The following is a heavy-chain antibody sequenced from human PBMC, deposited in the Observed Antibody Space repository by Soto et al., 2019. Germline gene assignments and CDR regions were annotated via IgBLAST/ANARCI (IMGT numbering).Heavy chain of an antibody. CDR1: GYTLTELS. D-gene: IGHD3-22*01. V-gene: IGHV1-24*01. J-gene: IGHJ3*02. CDR3: ATEGWLGLRGYYAFDI. CDR2: FDPEDGET. Sequence: ASVKVSCKVSGYTLTELSMHWVRQAPGKGLEWMGGFDPEDGETIYAQKFQGRVTMTEDTSTDTAYMELSSLRSEDTAVYYCATEGWLGLRGYYAFDIWGQGTMVTVSS.